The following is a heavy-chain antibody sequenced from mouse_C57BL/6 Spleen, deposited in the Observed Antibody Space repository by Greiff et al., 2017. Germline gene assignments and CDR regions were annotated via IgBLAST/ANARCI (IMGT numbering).Heavy chain of an antibody. J-gene: IGHJ1*03. CDR2: IYPRSGNT. CDR1: GYTFTSYG. Sequence: QVQLKQSGAELARPGASVKLSCKASGYTFTSYGISWVKQRTGQGLEWIGEIYPRSGNTYYNEKFKGKATLTADKSSSTAYMELRSLTSEDSAVYFCARWHGSSYWYFDVWGTGTTVTVAS. V-gene: IGHV1-81*01. CDR3: ARWHGSSYWYFDV. D-gene: IGHD1-1*01.